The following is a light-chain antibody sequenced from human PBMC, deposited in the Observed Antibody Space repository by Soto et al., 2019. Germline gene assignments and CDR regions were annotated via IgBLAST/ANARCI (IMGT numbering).Light chain of an antibody. J-gene: IGKJ3*01. CDR2: AAS. V-gene: IGKV1-39*01. Sequence: DIQMTQSPSSLSASVGDRVTITCRASQSISSYLNWYQQKPGKAPKLLIYAASSLQSGVPSRFSGSGSGTDFTLTISRLQPEDFATYYCQQSYSTPPGFTFGPGTQVDIK. CDR3: QQSYSTPPGFT. CDR1: QSISSY.